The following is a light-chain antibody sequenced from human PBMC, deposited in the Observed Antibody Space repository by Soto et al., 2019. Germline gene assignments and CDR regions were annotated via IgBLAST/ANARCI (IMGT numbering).Light chain of an antibody. CDR3: SSYAGSNILSVV. Sequence: QSVLTQPPSASGSPGQSVTISCTGTSSDVGGYNYVSWYQQHPGTVPKLMIYEVTKRPSGVPDRFSGSKSGNTASLTVSGLQAEDEADYYRSSYAGSNILSVVFGGGTKLTVL. CDR1: SSDVGGYNY. J-gene: IGLJ2*01. CDR2: EVT. V-gene: IGLV2-8*01.